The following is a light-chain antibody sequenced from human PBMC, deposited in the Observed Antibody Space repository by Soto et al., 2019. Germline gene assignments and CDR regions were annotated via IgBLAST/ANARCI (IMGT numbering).Light chain of an antibody. Sequence: DIQMTQSPSSLSASVGDRVTITCRASQSISSYLNWYQQKPGKAPKLLIYAASSLQSGVPSRFSGSGSGTDFTLTISSLQPEDFATYYCQQSYSTLTFGGGTNVELK. CDR3: QQSYSTLT. J-gene: IGKJ4*01. CDR1: QSISSY. CDR2: AAS. V-gene: IGKV1-39*01.